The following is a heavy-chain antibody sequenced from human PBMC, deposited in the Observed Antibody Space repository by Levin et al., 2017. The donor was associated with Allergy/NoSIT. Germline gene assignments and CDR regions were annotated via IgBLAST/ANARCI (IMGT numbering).Heavy chain of an antibody. CDR2: ISSGSSYI. CDR1: GFTFSSCS. V-gene: IGHV3-21*01. J-gene: IGHJ4*02. D-gene: IGHD6-6*01. CDR3: ARDAYSSSSDFDY. Sequence: GGSLRLSCAASGFTFSSCSMNWVRQAPGKGLEWVSSISSGSSYIYYADSVKGRFTISRDNAKNSLYLQMNSLRAEDTAVYYCARDAYSSSSDFDYWGQGTLVTVSS.